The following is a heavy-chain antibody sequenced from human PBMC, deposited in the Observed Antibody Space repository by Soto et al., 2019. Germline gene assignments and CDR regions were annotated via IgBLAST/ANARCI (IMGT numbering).Heavy chain of an antibody. J-gene: IGHJ4*02. CDR3: ARDASRIQLWLRY. Sequence: SVKVSCKASADTFSSYAISWVRQAPGQGLEWMGGIIPIFGTANYAQKFQGRVTITADESTSTAYMELSSLRSEDTAVYYCARDASRIQLWLRYWGQGTLVTVSS. V-gene: IGHV1-69*13. D-gene: IGHD5-18*01. CDR1: ADTFSSYA. CDR2: IIPIFGTA.